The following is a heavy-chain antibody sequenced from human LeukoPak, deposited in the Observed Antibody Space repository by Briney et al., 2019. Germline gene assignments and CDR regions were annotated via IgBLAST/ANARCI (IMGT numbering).Heavy chain of an antibody. D-gene: IGHD3-3*01. CDR2: IYTSGST. CDR3: ARDRRGRPYDFWSGYYTGIGWFDP. J-gene: IGHJ5*02. V-gene: IGHV4-4*07. CDR1: GGSISSYY. Sequence: SETLSLTCTDSGGSISSYYWSWIRQPAGKGLEWIGRIYTSGSTNYNPSLKSRVTMSVDTSKNQFSLKLSSVTAADTAVYYCARDRRGRPYDFWSGYYTGIGWFDPWGQGTLVTVSS.